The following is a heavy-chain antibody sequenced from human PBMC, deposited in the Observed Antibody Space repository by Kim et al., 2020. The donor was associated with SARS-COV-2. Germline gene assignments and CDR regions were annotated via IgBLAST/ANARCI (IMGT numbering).Heavy chain of an antibody. V-gene: IGHV3-66*01. CDR3: ARDPRNERITMVRGVMDLYYYGMDV. D-gene: IGHD3-10*01. J-gene: IGHJ6*02. CDR1: GFTVSSNY. CDR2: IYSGGST. Sequence: GGSLRLSCAASGFTVSSNYMSWVRQAPGKGLEWVSVIYSGGSTYYADSVKGRFTISRDNSKNTPYLQMNSLRAEDTAVYYCARDPRNERITMVRGVMDLYYYGMDVWGQGTTVTVSS.